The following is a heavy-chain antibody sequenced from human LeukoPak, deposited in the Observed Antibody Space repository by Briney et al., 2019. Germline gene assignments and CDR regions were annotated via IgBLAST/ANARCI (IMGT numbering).Heavy chain of an antibody. Sequence: PSETLSLTCTVSGGSISSRPYYWGWVRQPPGKGLEWIGTISYSGTTYYSPSLKARVTISLDTSKNQFSMKLSSVTAADTGIYYCARDFSSSSTVYYYYYMDVWGKGTTVTVSS. CDR3: ARDFSSSSTVYYYYYMDV. V-gene: IGHV4-39*07. CDR1: GGSISSRPYY. D-gene: IGHD6-6*01. CDR2: ISYSGTT. J-gene: IGHJ6*03.